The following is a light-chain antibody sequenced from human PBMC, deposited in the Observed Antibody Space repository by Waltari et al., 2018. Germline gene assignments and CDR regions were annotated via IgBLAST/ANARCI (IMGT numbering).Light chain of an antibody. Sequence: QSALTQPAPVSGSPGQSITISCTGTSSDVGGYNYVPWYQQHPGKAPKLMIYDVSNRPSGVSNRFSGSKSGNTASLTISGLQAEDEADYYCSSYTSSRTLIFGGGTKLTVL. J-gene: IGLJ2*01. CDR3: SSYTSSRTLI. CDR1: SSDVGGYNY. CDR2: DVS. V-gene: IGLV2-14*01.